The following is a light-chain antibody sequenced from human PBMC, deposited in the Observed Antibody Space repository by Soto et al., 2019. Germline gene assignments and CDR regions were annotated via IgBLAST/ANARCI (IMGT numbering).Light chain of an antibody. CDR3: SSYTSSSTLNV. J-gene: IGLJ1*01. CDR1: SSDVGGYNY. V-gene: IGLV2-14*01. Sequence: QSVLTQPASVSGSPGQSITISCTGTSSDVGGYNYVSWYQQHPGKAPKLMTYEVSNRPSGVSNRFSGSKSGNTAPLTISGLQAEDEADYYCSSYTSSSTLNVFGTGTKVTVL. CDR2: EVS.